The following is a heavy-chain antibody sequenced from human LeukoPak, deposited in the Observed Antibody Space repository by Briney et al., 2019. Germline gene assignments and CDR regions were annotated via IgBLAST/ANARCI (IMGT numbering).Heavy chain of an antibody. CDR2: IIPIFGTA. Sequence: GASVKVSCKASGGSFSTSAINWVRQAPGQGPEWMGGIIPIFGTANYAQKFQDRVTVTAVESMSTVYMELSSLRSEDTAVYYCARGWLAETTVVTPYNYWGQGTLVTVSS. CDR3: ARGWLAETTVVTPYNY. CDR1: GGSFSTSA. V-gene: IGHV1-69*13. D-gene: IGHD4-23*01. J-gene: IGHJ4*02.